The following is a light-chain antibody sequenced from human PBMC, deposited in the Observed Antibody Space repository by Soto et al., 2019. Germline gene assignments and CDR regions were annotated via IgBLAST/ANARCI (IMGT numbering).Light chain of an antibody. CDR2: AAS. Sequence: EIVLTQSPGTLSLSPGERVTLSCRASQSVSGSYLAWYQQKPGQPPRLLIYAASSRATGIPDRFSGSGSGTDFTLTISRLEPEDFAVYYCQQYGGSFLTFGQGTRLEIK. J-gene: IGKJ5*01. CDR3: QQYGGSFLT. V-gene: IGKV3-20*01. CDR1: QSVSGSY.